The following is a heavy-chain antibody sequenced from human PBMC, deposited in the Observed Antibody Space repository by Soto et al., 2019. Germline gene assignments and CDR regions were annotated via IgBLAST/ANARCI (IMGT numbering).Heavy chain of an antibody. CDR2: IYYSGST. Sequence: QLQLQESGPGLVKPSETLSLTCTVSAGSISSTSYYWGWIRQPPGKGLEWIGSIYYSGSTYYSPSLKSRVTISVDTSKNQFSLKLSSVTAADTAVYYCARLLTGYYYYMAVWGKGTTVTVSS. D-gene: IGHD3-9*01. V-gene: IGHV4-39*01. CDR3: ARLLTGYYYYMAV. J-gene: IGHJ6*03. CDR1: AGSISSTSYY.